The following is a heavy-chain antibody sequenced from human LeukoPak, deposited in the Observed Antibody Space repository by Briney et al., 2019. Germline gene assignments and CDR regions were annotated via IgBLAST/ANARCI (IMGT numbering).Heavy chain of an antibody. V-gene: IGHV4-59*01. Sequence: PSETLSLTCTVSGGSISSDYWSWIRQPPGKGLEGIGYIYYSGSTNYNPSLKSRVTISVDTSNDQFSLKLSSVTAADTAVYYCARTPYDSGGYGTFDYWGQGTLVTVSS. J-gene: IGHJ4*02. CDR3: ARTPYDSGGYGTFDY. CDR1: GGSISSDY. CDR2: IYYSGST. D-gene: IGHD3-22*01.